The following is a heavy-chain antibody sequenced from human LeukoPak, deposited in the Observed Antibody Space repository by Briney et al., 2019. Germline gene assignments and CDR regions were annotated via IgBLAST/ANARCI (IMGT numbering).Heavy chain of an antibody. CDR1: GGPISDNY. V-gene: IGHV4-4*07. D-gene: IGHD3-16*01. CDR3: AKERGGGGKDYYYYTDV. J-gene: IGHJ6*03. Sequence: PSETLSLTCTVSGGPISDNYWSWIRQPAGKGLEWIGHLYTTGSTNYNPSLKSRVTLSVDTSKNQFSLKLRSVTAADTAVYYCAKERGGGGKDYYYYTDVWGKGTTVTVSS. CDR2: LYTTGST.